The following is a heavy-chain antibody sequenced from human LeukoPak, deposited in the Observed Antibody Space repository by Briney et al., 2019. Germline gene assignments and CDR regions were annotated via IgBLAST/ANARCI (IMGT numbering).Heavy chain of an antibody. CDR1: GFSFSEHE. J-gene: IGHJ4*02. D-gene: IGHD3-16*01. Sequence: TGGSLRLSCAASGFSFSEHEMDWVRQAPGKGPEWVGRIRNKAYSYTTENAASVRGRFTISRDDSKNLLFLQMHSLKTEDTAVYYCASASAGLVEYWGQGTLVTVSS. V-gene: IGHV3-72*01. CDR3: ASASAGLVEY. CDR2: IRNKAYSYTT.